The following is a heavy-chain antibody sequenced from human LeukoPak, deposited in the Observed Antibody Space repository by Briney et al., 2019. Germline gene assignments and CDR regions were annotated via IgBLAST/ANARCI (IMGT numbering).Heavy chain of an antibody. V-gene: IGHV1-2*06. D-gene: IGHD1/OR15-1a*01. Sequence: ASVKVSCKASGYTFTGYYMHWVRQAPEQGLEWMGRINPNSGGTNYAQKFQGRVTMTRDTSISTAYMELSRLRSDDTAVYYCARDSRETGTDYYYYYGMDVWGQGTTVTVSS. CDR2: INPNSGGT. CDR1: GYTFTGYY. CDR3: ARDSRETGTDYYYYYGMDV. J-gene: IGHJ6*02.